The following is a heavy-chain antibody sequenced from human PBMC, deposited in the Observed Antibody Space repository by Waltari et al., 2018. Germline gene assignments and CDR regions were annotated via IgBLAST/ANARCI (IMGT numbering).Heavy chain of an antibody. CDR1: GGSISSSSYY. D-gene: IGHD1-26*01. J-gene: IGHJ2*01. CDR2: IYYSGST. V-gene: IGHV4-39*01. Sequence: QLQLQESGPGLVKPSETLSLTCTVSGGSISSSSYYWGWIRQPPGKGLEWFGSIYYSGSTYHDPSRKSRVTISVDTSKNQCSLKLSSVTAADTAVYYCARHSRVWEQPYWYFDLWGRGTLVTVSS. CDR3: ARHSRVWEQPYWYFDL.